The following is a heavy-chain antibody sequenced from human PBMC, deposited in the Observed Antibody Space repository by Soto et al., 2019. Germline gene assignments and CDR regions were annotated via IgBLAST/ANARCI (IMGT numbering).Heavy chain of an antibody. Sequence: GGSLRLSCAASGFTFSSYAMHWVRQAPGKGLEWVAVISYDGSNKYYADSVKGRFTISRDTAKNTLFLQMNSLRAEDSAVYYCATEWFGEFSSFDDWGQGSQVTVSS. CDR2: ISYDGSNK. CDR3: ATEWFGEFSSFDD. CDR1: GFTFSSYA. D-gene: IGHD3-10*01. V-gene: IGHV3-30-3*01. J-gene: IGHJ4*02.